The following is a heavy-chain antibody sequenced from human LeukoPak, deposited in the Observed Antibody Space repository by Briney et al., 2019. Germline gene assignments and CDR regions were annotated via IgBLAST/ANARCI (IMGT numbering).Heavy chain of an antibody. CDR3: ARITRGSREYYFDY. CDR2: IYYSGST. V-gene: IGHV4-31*02. D-gene: IGHD3-16*01. J-gene: IGHJ4*02. Sequence: WSWIRQHPGKGLXWIGYIYYSGSTYYNPSLKSRVTISVDTSKNQFSLKLSSVTAADTAVYYCARITRGSREYYFDYWGQGTLVTVSS.